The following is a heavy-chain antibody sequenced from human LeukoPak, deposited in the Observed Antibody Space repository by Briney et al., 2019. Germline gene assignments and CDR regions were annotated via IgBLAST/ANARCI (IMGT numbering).Heavy chain of an antibody. D-gene: IGHD1-1*01. Sequence: PGGSLRLSCAAAGFTFDDYAMHWVRHAPGKGLEWVSCISWNSASITYADSVKGRFTISRDNAENSLYLQMNSGRAEDTALYYCVKDFYKIEHYAMHVWRQGTTVSVFS. CDR2: ISWNSASI. V-gene: IGHV3-9*01. CDR1: GFTFDDYA. CDR3: VKDFYKIEHYAMHV. J-gene: IGHJ6*02.